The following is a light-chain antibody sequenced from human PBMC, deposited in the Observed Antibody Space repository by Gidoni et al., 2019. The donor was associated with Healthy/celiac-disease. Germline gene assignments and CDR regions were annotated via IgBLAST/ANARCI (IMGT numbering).Light chain of an antibody. CDR3: CSYAGSVV. CDR2: EGS. CDR1: SSDVGSCNL. V-gene: IGLV2-23*01. Sequence: QSAMTQPASVSGSPGQSITIACTGTSSDVGSCNLVSCYQQHPGKAPKRMSYEGSKRPSGVSNRFSGSKSCNPASLTISGLQAEDEADYYCCSYAGSVVFGGGTKLPVL. J-gene: IGLJ2*01.